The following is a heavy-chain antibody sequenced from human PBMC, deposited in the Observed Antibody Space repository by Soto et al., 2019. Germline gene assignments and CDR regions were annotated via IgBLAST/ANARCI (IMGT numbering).Heavy chain of an antibody. J-gene: IGHJ6*02. Sequence: SVKVSGKASGVTFSSYAISWVRQAPGQGLEWMGGIIPIFGTANYAQKFQGRVTITADESTSTAYMELSSLRSEDTAVYYCARPDGPLYSNYHYYYGMDVWGQGTTVTVS. D-gene: IGHD4-4*01. V-gene: IGHV1-69*13. CDR2: IIPIFGTA. CDR1: GVTFSSYA. CDR3: ARPDGPLYSNYHYYYGMDV.